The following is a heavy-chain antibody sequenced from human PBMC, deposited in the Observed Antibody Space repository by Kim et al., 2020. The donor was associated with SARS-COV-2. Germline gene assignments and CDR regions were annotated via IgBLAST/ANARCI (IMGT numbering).Heavy chain of an antibody. CDR3: AKDIFEDGSGESGY. Sequence: ADSVKGRFTISRDNSKSTLYLQMNSLRAEDTAVYYCAKDIFEDGSGESGYWGQGTLVTVSS. J-gene: IGHJ4*02. D-gene: IGHD3-10*01. V-gene: IGHV3-30*02.